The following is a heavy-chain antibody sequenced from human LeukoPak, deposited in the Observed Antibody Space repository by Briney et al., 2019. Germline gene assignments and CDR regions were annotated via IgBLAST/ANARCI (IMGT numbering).Heavy chain of an antibody. J-gene: IGHJ3*02. D-gene: IGHD6-6*01. CDR1: EFTFSSYS. CDR3: GRVGGRSKAAKGDAFDI. V-gene: IGHV3-21*05. Sequence: PGGSLRLSCAASEFTFSSYSMNWVRQAPGKGLEWVSYITNSGNSKSYADSVKGRFTISRDNAQNSMYLQMNSLRAEDTAVYYCGRVGGRSKAAKGDAFDIWGQGTMVTVSS. CDR2: ITNSGNSK.